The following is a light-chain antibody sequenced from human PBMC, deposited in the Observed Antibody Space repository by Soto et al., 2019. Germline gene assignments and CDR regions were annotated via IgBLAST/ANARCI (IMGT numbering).Light chain of an antibody. CDR1: QSISSY. V-gene: IGKV3-20*01. CDR2: GAY. Sequence: EIVLTQSPDTLSLSPGERATLSCRASQSISSYLAWYQQKPGQAPRLLIYGAYSRATGIPDRFSGSGSGKDFTLAISRLEPGDSAVYFCQQCDTSPWTFGQGTKVEIK. J-gene: IGKJ1*01. CDR3: QQCDTSPWT.